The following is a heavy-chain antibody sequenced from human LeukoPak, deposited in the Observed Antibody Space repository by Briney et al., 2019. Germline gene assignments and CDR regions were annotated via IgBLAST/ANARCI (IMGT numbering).Heavy chain of an antibody. CDR3: AKDFTPHRGSYGIDY. CDR1: GFTFSSYG. J-gene: IGHJ4*02. V-gene: IGHV3-33*06. Sequence: RRSLRLSCAASGFTFSSYGMHWVRQAPGKGLEWVAVIWYDGSNKYYADSVKGRFTISRDNSKNTLYLQMNSLRAEDTAVYYCAKDFTPHRGSYGIDYWGQGTLVTVSS. D-gene: IGHD1-26*01. CDR2: IWYDGSNK.